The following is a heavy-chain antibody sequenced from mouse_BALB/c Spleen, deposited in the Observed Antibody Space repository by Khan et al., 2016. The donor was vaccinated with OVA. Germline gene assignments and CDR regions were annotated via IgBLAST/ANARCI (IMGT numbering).Heavy chain of an antibody. CDR2: IYPGDGDT. Sequence: QVQLQQPGAELARPGASVKLSCKASGYTFNTYWMQWVKQRPGQGLEWIGTIYPGDGDTSYTQNFKDKATLTADKSSSTAYMQLSSLASEDSAVYYCASYRYDYFDYWGQGTTLTVSS. CDR3: ASYRYDYFDY. CDR1: GYTFNTYW. J-gene: IGHJ2*01. D-gene: IGHD2-14*01. V-gene: IGHV1-87*01.